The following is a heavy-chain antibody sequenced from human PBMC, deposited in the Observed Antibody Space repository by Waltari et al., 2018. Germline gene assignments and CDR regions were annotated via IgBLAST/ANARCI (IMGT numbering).Heavy chain of an antibody. CDR1: GYSISSGYY. CDR3: ARDLPCGVCYNEEYAFDI. Sequence: QVQLQESGPGLVKPSETLSLTCTVSGYSISSGYYWGWIRQPPGKGLEWIGSIYHSGSNDYNPSLKSRVTISVDTSKNQFSLKLSSVTAADTAVYYCARDLPCGVCYNEEYAFDIWGQGTMVTVSS. D-gene: IGHD2-8*02. J-gene: IGHJ3*02. CDR2: IYHSGSN. V-gene: IGHV4-38-2*02.